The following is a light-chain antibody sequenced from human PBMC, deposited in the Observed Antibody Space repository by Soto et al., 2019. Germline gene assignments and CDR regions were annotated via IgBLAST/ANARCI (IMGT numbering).Light chain of an antibody. J-gene: IGLJ1*01. CDR3: CSYTTSHTRQIV. V-gene: IGLV2-14*01. CDR2: DVS. CDR1: SSDVGGYND. Sequence: QSALTQPASVSGSPGQSITISCTGTSSDVGGYNDVSWYQQHPGKAPKFMIYDVSNRPSGVSNRFSGSKSGNTASLTISGLQAEDDADYYCCSYTTSHTRQIVLGTGTQLTVL.